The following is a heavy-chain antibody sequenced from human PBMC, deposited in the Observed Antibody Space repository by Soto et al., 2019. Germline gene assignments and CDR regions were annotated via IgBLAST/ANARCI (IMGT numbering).Heavy chain of an antibody. V-gene: IGHV3-23*01. CDR3: AKDLEGGGYSSGSYPRGE. Sequence: GGSLRLSCAASGFTFRNYAMSRVRQAPGKGLEWVSAISGSGGSTYYADSVKGRFTISRDNSKNTLYLQMNRLRAEDTAVYYCAKDLEGGGYSSGSYPRGEWGQVTLGT. J-gene: IGHJ4*02. CDR1: GFTFRNYA. CDR2: ISGSGGST. D-gene: IGHD3-10*01.